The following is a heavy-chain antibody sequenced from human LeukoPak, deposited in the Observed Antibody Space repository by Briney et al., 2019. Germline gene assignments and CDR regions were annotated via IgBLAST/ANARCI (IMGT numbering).Heavy chain of an antibody. D-gene: IGHD3-16*01. V-gene: IGHV4-59*01. CDR3: ARERGSAFDI. J-gene: IGHJ3*02. CDR2: IYYSGST. Sequence: SETLSLTCTVSGGSISSYYWSWIRQPPEKGLEWIGYIYYSGSTNYNPSLKSRVTISVDTSKNQFSLKLSSVTAADTAVYYCARERGSAFDIWGQGTMVTVSS. CDR1: GGSISSYY.